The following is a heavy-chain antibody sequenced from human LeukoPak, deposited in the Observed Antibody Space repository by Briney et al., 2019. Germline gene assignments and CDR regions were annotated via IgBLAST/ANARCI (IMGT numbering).Heavy chain of an antibody. D-gene: IGHD2-2*01. CDR1: GGTFSSYA. CDR3: ARAVDIVVVPAAMENWFDP. CDR2: IIPIFGTA. J-gene: IGHJ5*02. V-gene: IGHV1-69*01. Sequence: ASVKVSCKASGGTFSSYAISWVRQAPGQGLEWMGGIIPIFGTANYAQKFQGRVTITADESTGTAYMELSSLRSEDTAVYYCARAVDIVVVPAAMENWFDPWGQGTLVTVSS.